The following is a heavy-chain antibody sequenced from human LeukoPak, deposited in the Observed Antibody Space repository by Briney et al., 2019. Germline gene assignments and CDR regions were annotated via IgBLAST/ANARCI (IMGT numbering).Heavy chain of an antibody. D-gene: IGHD3-10*01. CDR2: ISAYNGNT. J-gene: IGHJ6*03. CDR1: GYTFTSYG. V-gene: IGHV1-18*01. CDR3: ARWVTMVHGDYYYYYMDV. Sequence: ASVKVSCKASGYTFTSYGISWVRQAPGQGLEWMEWISAYNGNTNYAQKLQGRVTMTTDTSTSTAYMELRSLRSDDTAVYYCARWVTMVHGDYYYYYMDVWGKGTTVTVSS.